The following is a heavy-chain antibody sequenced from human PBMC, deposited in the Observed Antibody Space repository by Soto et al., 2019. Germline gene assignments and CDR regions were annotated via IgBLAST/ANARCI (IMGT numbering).Heavy chain of an antibody. V-gene: IGHV3-23*01. CDR2: ISGSGGST. CDR1: GFTFSSYA. J-gene: IGHJ4*02. D-gene: IGHD6-19*01. CDR3: AKDRTNSSGWYDESDY. Sequence: GGSLRLSCAASGFTFSSYAMSWVRQAPGKGLEWVSAISGSGGSTYYADSVKGRFTISRDNSKNTLYLQMNSLRAEDTAVYYCAKDRTNSSGWYDESDYWGQGTLVTVSS.